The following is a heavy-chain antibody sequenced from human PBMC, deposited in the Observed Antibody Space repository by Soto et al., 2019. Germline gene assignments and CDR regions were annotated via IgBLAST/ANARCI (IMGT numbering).Heavy chain of an antibody. CDR3: VKHPISTTPKAPGPYGMDV. D-gene: IGHD6-6*01. CDR2: ISGSAVST. J-gene: IGHJ6*02. V-gene: IGHV3-23*01. CDR1: GFTFSSFA. Sequence: XVFLRLSFAASGFTFSSFAMSWVRQAPGKGLEWVSAISGSAVSTYHADSVKGRFTISRDNSKSTLYLQMNSLRADDTAVYYCVKHPISTTPKAPGPYGMDVWGQRTTVTVSS.